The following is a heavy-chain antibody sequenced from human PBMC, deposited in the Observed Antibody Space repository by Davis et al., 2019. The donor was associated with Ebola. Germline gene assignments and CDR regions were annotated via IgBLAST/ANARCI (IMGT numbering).Heavy chain of an antibody. D-gene: IGHD2-21*01. CDR2: INAGNGNT. CDR1: GYTFTSYA. CDR3: ARDVEKDFDY. V-gene: IGHV1-3*01. J-gene: IGHJ4*02. Sequence: ASVKVSCKASGYTFTSYAMHWVRQAPGQRLEWMGWINAGNGNTKYSQKFQGRVTITADESTSTAYMELRSLRSDDTAVYYCARDVEKDFDYWGQGTLVTVSS.